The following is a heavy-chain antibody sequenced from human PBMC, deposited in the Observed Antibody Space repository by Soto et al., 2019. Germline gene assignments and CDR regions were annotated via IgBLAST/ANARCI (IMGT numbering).Heavy chain of an antibody. CDR3: AKESALYCSGGSCYSNAFDV. D-gene: IGHD2-15*01. CDR2: ITGSGATT. Sequence: PGGSLRLSCAASGFTFSSYAMNWARQAPGKGLEWVSGITGSGATTYYAGSVKGRFTISKDNSKNTLYLQMNSLRAEDTAIYYCAKESALYCSGGSCYSNAFDVWGHGTMVTVSS. J-gene: IGHJ3*01. V-gene: IGHV3-23*01. CDR1: GFTFSSYA.